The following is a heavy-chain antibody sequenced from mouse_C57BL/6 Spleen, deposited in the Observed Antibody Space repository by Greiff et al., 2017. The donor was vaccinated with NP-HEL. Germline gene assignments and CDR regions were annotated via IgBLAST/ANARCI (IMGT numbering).Heavy chain of an antibody. D-gene: IGHD1-1*01. J-gene: IGHJ2*01. CDR3: ARSHYYGSSYDY. CDR2: IYPGSGST. CDR1: GYTFTSYW. Sequence: QVQLQQPGAELVKPGASVKMSCKASGYTFTSYWITWVKQRPGQGLEWIGDIYPGSGSTNYNEKFKSKATLTVDTSSSTAYMQLRSLTSEDSAVYYCARSHYYGSSYDYWGQGTTLTVSS. V-gene: IGHV1-55*01.